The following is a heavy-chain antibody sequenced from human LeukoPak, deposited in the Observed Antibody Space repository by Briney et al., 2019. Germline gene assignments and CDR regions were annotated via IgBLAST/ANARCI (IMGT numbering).Heavy chain of an antibody. V-gene: IGHV4-59*08. D-gene: IGHD1/OR15-1a*01. CDR2: ISYSGST. Sequence: SETLSLTCTLSLDSTNTNYWSCIRQPPGAGLEWIVYISYSGSTNYNPSLKSRVTISVDTSKNQVSLKLSSVTAADTALYYCARSIPGTRSKFDSWGQGTLVTVSS. CDR3: ARSIPGTRSKFDS. J-gene: IGHJ5*01. CDR1: LDSTNTNY.